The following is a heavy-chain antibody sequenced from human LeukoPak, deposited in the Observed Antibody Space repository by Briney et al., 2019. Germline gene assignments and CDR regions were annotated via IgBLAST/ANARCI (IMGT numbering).Heavy chain of an antibody. Sequence: PSQTLSLTCAVSGGSISSGGYSWSWIRQPPGTGLEWIGYIYHSGSTYYNPSLKSRVTISVDRSKNQFSLKLSSVTAADTAVYYCARFRGNDYGAFDYWGQGTLVTVSS. V-gene: IGHV4-30-2*01. D-gene: IGHD4-17*01. J-gene: IGHJ4*02. CDR3: ARFRGNDYGAFDY. CDR1: GGSISSGGYS. CDR2: IYHSGST.